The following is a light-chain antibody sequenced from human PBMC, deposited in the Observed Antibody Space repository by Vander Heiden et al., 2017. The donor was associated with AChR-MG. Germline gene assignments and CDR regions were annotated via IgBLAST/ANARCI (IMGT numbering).Light chain of an antibody. J-gene: IGLJ2*01. V-gene: IGLV2-14*03. CDR1: SSDVGAYDY. CDR3: SSYTSSVTVV. CDR2: DVN. Sequence: QSALTQPASVSGSPGQSITISCTGSSSDVGAYDYASWYQQHPGKAPKLMIYDVNNRPSGVSNRFSGSKSGNTASLTISGLQAEDEADYYCSSYTSSVTVVFGGGTKLTVL.